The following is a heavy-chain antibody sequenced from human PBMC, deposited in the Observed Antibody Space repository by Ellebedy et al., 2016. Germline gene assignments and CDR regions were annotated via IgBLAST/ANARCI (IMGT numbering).Heavy chain of an antibody. CDR2: ISGSGGST. V-gene: IGHV3-23*01. J-gene: IGHJ5*02. Sequence: GGSLRLSCAASGFTFSSNAMSWVRQAPGKGLEWVSRISGSGGSTNYADSVKGRFTISRDNSRNTLYLQMNSLRAEDTAVYYCAKMSSDLKWFDPWGQGTLVTVSS. CDR1: GFTFSSNA. CDR3: AKMSSDLKWFDP.